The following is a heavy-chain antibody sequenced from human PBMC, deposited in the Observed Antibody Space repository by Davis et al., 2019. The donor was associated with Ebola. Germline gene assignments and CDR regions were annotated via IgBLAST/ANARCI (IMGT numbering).Heavy chain of an antibody. J-gene: IGHJ4*02. CDR3: TRGSHTVTSFPFDY. V-gene: IGHV4-4*02. Sequence: SETLSLTCAVSGDSISSDKWWRWVRQPPGRGLEWIGEVYHTGRINYNPSLKSRVTISVDKSKNQFSLNLNSVTAADTAVYYCTRGSHTVTSFPFDYWGQRTLVTVSS. CDR2: VYHTGRI. CDR1: GDSISSDKW. D-gene: IGHD4-17*01.